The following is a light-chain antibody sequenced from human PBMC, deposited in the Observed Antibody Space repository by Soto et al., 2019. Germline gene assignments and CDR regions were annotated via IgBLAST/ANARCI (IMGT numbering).Light chain of an antibody. CDR3: QQYGSSPLT. CDR1: QRVRDSY. V-gene: IGKV3-20*01. CDR2: GSS. Sequence: EVVLTQSPGTLSLSPGERATLSCRASQRVRDSYLAWYQQKPGQTPSRLVYGSSSSATGVPDRFSGSGSGADFTLIISMLEPEYFAVYCRQQYGSSPLTFGGGTKVDIK. J-gene: IGKJ4*01.